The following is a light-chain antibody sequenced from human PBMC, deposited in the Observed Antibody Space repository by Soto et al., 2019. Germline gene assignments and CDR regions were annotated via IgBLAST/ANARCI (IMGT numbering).Light chain of an antibody. Sequence: DIQMPQSPSSLSASVGDRVTITCRESQSISTYLNWYQQKPGKAPKLLIYAAYSLQSGVPSRFSGSGFGTDCTLTISSLQREDYATYYCQQSYSTPVTFGQGTRLEIK. V-gene: IGKV1-39*01. CDR3: QQSYSTPVT. J-gene: IGKJ5*01. CDR1: QSISTY. CDR2: AAY.